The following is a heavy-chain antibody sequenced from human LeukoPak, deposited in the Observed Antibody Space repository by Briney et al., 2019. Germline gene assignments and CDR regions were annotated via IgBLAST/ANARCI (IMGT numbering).Heavy chain of an antibody. D-gene: IGHD2-21*02. V-gene: IGHV1-69*06. CDR1: GGTFSSYA. J-gene: IGHJ4*01. CDR2: IIHIFGTA. CDR3: ARERTYCGGDCYNFDY. Sequence: ASVKDSCKASGGTFSSYAISWVRPAPGQGLEWMGGIIHIFGTANYAQKFQGRVTITADKSTSTAYMELSSLSSEDTAVYYCARERTYCGGDCYNFDYWGQGTLVTVSS.